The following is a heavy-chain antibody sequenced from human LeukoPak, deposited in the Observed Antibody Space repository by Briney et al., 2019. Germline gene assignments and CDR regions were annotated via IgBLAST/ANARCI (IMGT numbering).Heavy chain of an antibody. CDR2: ISYDGSNK. CDR3: AKDRSSSGYYYFDY. J-gene: IGHJ4*02. CDR1: GFTFSSYG. D-gene: IGHD3-22*01. V-gene: IGHV3-30*18. Sequence: PGRSLRLSCAASGFTFSSYGMHGVRQAPGKGLEWVAVISYDGSNKYSENSVKARFTIYRDNSKNPLYMQMNSLRAEDTAVYYCAKDRSSSGYYYFDYWGQGTLVTVSS.